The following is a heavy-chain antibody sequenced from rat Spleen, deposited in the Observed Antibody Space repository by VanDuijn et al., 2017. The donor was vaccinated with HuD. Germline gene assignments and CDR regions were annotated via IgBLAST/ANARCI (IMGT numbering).Heavy chain of an antibody. Sequence: EVQLIESGGGLVQPGRSLKLSCAASGFTFSDYGMAWVRQAPTKGLEWVATITNTGGSIYYLDSVKGRFTVSRDNAQNTLYLQMNSLRSEDTATYYCTTVITTYVFAYWGQGTLVTVSS. CDR2: ITNTGGSI. CDR1: GFTFSDYG. J-gene: IGHJ3*01. D-gene: IGHD1-10*01. CDR3: TTVITTYVFAY. V-gene: IGHV5-29*01.